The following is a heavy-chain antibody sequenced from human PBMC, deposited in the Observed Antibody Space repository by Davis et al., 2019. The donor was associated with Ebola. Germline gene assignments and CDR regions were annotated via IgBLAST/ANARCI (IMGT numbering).Heavy chain of an antibody. CDR3: ARVNTFCGGDCYSY. CDR1: GYTFTGYD. V-gene: IGHV1-2*06. J-gene: IGHJ4*02. Sequence: ASVKVSCKASGYTFTGYDIHWVRQAPGQGLEWMGRIDPSTGSTNYAQRFQGRVTMTRDTSIRTLYMELNRLISDDTAIYYCARVNTFCGGDCYSYWGQGTQVTVSS. CDR2: IDPSTGST. D-gene: IGHD2-21*02.